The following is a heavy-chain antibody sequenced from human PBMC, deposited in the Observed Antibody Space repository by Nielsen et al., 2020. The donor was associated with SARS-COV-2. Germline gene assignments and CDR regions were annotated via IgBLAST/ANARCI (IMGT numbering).Heavy chain of an antibody. D-gene: IGHD3-10*01. CDR2: IWYDGSNE. J-gene: IGHJ6*02. Sequence: GGSLRLSCAASGFTFSSYGMDWVRQAPGKGLEWVAVIWYDGSNEYYADSVKGRFTISRDNSKNTLYLQMNSLRAEDTAVYYCARVGDLRPLGCMDVWGQGTTVTVSS. V-gene: IGHV3-33*01. CDR3: ARVGDLRPLGCMDV. CDR1: GFTFSSYG.